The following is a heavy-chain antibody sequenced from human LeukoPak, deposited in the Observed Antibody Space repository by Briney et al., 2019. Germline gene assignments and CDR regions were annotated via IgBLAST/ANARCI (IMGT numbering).Heavy chain of an antibody. J-gene: IGHJ4*02. CDR3: AREGGYYYDSSGIDY. CDR2: ISYDGSNK. CDR1: GFTFSSYA. Sequence: PGGSLRLSCAASGFTFSSYAMHWVRQAPGKGLEWVAVISYDGSNKYYADSVKGRFTISRDNSKNTLYLQMNSLRAEDTAVYYCAREGGYYYDSSGIDYWGQGTLVTVSS. V-gene: IGHV3-30-3*01. D-gene: IGHD3-22*01.